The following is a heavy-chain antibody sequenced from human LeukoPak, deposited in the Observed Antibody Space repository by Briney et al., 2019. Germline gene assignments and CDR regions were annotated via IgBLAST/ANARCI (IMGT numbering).Heavy chain of an antibody. Sequence: SETLSLTCSVSGGSITDDNYYWGWIRQPPGKGLEWIGAIYYRGTTNNIPSLKSRVTISVDTSMNQFSLKLDSVTAADTSVYYCARHRYYYDKSAFSFDSWGQGTLVTVSS. CDR2: IYYRGTT. V-gene: IGHV4-39*01. CDR1: GGSITDDNYY. CDR3: ARHRYYYDKSAFSFDS. D-gene: IGHD3-22*01. J-gene: IGHJ4*02.